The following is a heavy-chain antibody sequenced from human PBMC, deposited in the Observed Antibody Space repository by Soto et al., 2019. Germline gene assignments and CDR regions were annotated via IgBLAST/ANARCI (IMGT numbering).Heavy chain of an antibody. CDR1: GFTFSSYG. CDR2: ISGSGGST. V-gene: IGHV3-23*01. J-gene: IGHJ6*03. D-gene: IGHD3-3*01. Sequence: GGSLRLSCAASGFTFSSYGMHWVRQAPWKGLEWVSAISGSGGSTYYADSVKGRFTISRDNSKNTLYLQMNSLRAEDTAVYYCARRVRSITIFEVVDYYMDVWGKGTTLTVSS. CDR3: ARRVRSITIFEVVDYYMDV.